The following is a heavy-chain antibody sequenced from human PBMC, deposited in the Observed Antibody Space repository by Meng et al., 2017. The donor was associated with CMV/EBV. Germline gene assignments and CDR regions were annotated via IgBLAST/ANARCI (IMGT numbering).Heavy chain of an antibody. D-gene: IGHD3-10*01. CDR2: IRYDGSNK. J-gene: IGHJ4*02. CDR1: GFTFSSYG. CDR3: AKTAYRFGELLSYFDY. Sequence: GGSLRLSCAASGFTFSSYGMHWVRLAPGKGLEWVAFIRYDGSNKYYADSVKGRLTISRDNSKNTLYLQMNSLRAEDTAVYYCAKTAYRFGELLSYFDYWGQGTLVTVSS. V-gene: IGHV3-30*02.